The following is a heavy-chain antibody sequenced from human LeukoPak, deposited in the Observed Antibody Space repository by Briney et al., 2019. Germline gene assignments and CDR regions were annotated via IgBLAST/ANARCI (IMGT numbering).Heavy chain of an antibody. CDR3: ARDTITMVRGVNFY. CDR1: GFILHIYW. J-gene: IGHJ4*02. CDR2: IKQVGSEK. V-gene: IGHV3-7*03. D-gene: IGHD3-10*01. Sequence: LSHGSSGFILHIYWLSWVRHASGKGLEWVANIKQVGSEKYHVDSVKGRFTISRDNAKHSLYLQMNSLRSEDTAVYYCARDTITMVRGVNFYWGQGTLVTVSS.